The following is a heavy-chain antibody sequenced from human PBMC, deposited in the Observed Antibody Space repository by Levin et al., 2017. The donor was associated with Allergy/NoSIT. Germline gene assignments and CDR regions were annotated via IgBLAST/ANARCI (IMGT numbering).Heavy chain of an antibody. Sequence: PGGSLRLSCAASGFTFSSYSMNWVRQAPGKGLEWVSYISSSSSTIYYADSVKGRFTISRDNAKNSLYLQMNSLRAEDTAVYYCAREEAMAPGYFDYWGQGTLVTVSS. CDR3: AREEAMAPGYFDY. CDR1: GFTFSSYS. J-gene: IGHJ4*02. V-gene: IGHV3-48*01. CDR2: ISSSSSTI. D-gene: IGHD5-18*01.